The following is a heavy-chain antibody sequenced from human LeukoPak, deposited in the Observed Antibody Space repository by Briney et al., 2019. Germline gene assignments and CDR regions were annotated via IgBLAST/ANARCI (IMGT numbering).Heavy chain of an antibody. D-gene: IGHD3-10*01. CDR3: ARVRPGYYYGSGSYSAAPGFAFDI. V-gene: IGHV4-59*01. J-gene: IGHJ3*02. Sequence: PSETLSLTCTVSGGSISSYYWSWIRQPPGKGLEWIGYIYYSGSTNYNPPLKSRVTISVDTSKNQFSLKLSSVTAADTAVYYCARVRPGYYYGSGSYSAAPGFAFDIWGQGTMVTVSS. CDR2: IYYSGST. CDR1: GGSISSYY.